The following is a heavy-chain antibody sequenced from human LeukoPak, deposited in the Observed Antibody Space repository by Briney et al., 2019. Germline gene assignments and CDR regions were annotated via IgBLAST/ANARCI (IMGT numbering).Heavy chain of an antibody. V-gene: IGHV4-59*01. CDR1: DDSISSYY. Sequence: SSETLSLTCKVSDDSISSYYWGWIQQPPGKGLEWIGYIYSSRITNYNPSLKSRVTISVDTSKNQFSLKLSSVTAADTVVYYCARAWGATYLAYGAQGTLVTVP. J-gene: IGHJ4*02. CDR3: ARAWGATYLAY. CDR2: IYSSRIT. D-gene: IGHD1-26*01.